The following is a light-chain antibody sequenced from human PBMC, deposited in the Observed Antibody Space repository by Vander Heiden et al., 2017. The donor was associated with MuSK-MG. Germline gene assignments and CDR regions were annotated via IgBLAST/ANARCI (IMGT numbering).Light chain of an antibody. J-gene: IGKJ2*01. V-gene: IGKV3-11*01. CDR3: QQRSNWPYT. CDR2: DAS. Sequence: LVLTQSPATLSLSPGERATLSCRASQSVSSYLAWYQQKPGQAPRLLIYDASNRATAIPARFSGSGSGTDFTLSISSLEPEDLTVYYCQQRSNWPYTFGQGTKLEIK. CDR1: QSVSSY.